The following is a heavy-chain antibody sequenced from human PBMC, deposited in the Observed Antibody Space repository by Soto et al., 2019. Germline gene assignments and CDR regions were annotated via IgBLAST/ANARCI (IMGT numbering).Heavy chain of an antibody. CDR3: ARAASPYYYDSSGSHSPDAFDI. Sequence: WGSLRLSCAASGFTLSSYGMHWVRQAPGKGLEWVAVIWYDGSNKYYADSVKGRFTISRDNSKNTLYLQMNSLRAEDTAVYYCARAASPYYYDSSGSHSPDAFDIWGQGTMVTVSS. J-gene: IGHJ3*02. D-gene: IGHD3-22*01. CDR2: IWYDGSNK. CDR1: GFTLSSYG. V-gene: IGHV3-33*01.